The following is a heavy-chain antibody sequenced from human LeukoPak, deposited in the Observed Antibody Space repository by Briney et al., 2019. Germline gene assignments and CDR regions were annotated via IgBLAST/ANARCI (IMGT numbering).Heavy chain of an antibody. V-gene: IGHV1-2*02. CDR2: INPNSGDT. Sequence: ASVKVSCKASGYTFTSYVINWVRQAPGQGLEWMGWINPNSGDTNYAQKFQGRVTMTRDTSISTAYMELSRLRSDDTAIYYCARAFYGSRGYWGQGTLVTVSS. CDR1: GYTFTSYV. CDR3: ARAFYGSRGY. D-gene: IGHD3-10*01. J-gene: IGHJ4*02.